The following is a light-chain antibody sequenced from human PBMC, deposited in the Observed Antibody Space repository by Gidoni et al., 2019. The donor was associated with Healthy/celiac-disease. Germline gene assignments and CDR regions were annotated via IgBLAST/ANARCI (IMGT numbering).Light chain of an antibody. CDR3: QQRSNWRDT. V-gene: IGKV3-11*01. CDR1: QSVSSY. Sequence: EIVLTQSPATLSLSPGERATLSCRASQSVSSYLAWYQQKPGQAPRLLIYDASNRATGIPARFSGSGYGTDFTLTISSLEPEDFAVYYCQQRSNWRDTFGQGTKLEIK. J-gene: IGKJ2*01. CDR2: DAS.